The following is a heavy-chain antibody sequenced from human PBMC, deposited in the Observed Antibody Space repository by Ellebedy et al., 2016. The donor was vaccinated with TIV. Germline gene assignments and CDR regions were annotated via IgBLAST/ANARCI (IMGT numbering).Heavy chain of an antibody. D-gene: IGHD6-13*01. J-gene: IGHJ6*02. CDR2: IIPILGIA. V-gene: IGHV1-69*04. CDR3: ARDRDSSSWYFGGYYYYGMDV. CDR1: AGTFSSYA. Sequence: AASVKVSCKASAGTFSSYAISWVRQAPGQGLEWMGRIIPILGIANYAQKFQGRVTITADKSTSTAYMELSSLRSEDTAVYYCARDRDSSSWYFGGYYYYGMDVWGQGTTVTVS.